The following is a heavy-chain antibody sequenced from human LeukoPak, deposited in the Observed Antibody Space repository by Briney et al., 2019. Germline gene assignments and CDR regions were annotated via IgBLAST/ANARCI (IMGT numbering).Heavy chain of an antibody. CDR2: ISTSGST. Sequence: SETLSLTCTVSGGSISSGNYYRTWIRQPAGKGLEWIGRISTSGSTNYNPSLKSRVTISLDTSKNQFSVKLTSVTAADTAVYYCARQVDPWGQGTLVTVSS. CDR1: GGSISSGNYY. V-gene: IGHV4-61*02. J-gene: IGHJ5*02. CDR3: ARQVDP.